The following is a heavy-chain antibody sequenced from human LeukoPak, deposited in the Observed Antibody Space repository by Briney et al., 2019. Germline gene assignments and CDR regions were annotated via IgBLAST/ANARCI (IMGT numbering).Heavy chain of an antibody. V-gene: IGHV5-51*01. J-gene: IGHJ5*02. D-gene: IGHD2-2*01. Sequence: GESLKISCKGSGYSFTSYWIGWVRQMPGKGLEWMGIIYPGDYDTRYSPSFQGQVTISADKSISTAYLQWSSLKASDTAMYYCARFGCSSTSCYVGNNWFDPWGQGTLVTVSS. CDR1: GYSFTSYW. CDR3: ARFGCSSTSCYVGNNWFDP. CDR2: IYPGDYDT.